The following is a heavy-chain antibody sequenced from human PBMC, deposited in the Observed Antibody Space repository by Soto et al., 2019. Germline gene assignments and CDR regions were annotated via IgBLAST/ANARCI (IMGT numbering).Heavy chain of an antibody. D-gene: IGHD1-26*01. CDR2: ISYDGSNK. CDR1: GFTFSSYA. V-gene: IGHV3-30-3*01. CDR3: AHGGELLGNDY. J-gene: IGHJ4*02. Sequence: QVQLVESGGGVVQPGRSLRLSCAASGFTFSSYAMHWVRQAPGKGLEWVAVISYDGSNKYYADSVKGRFTISRDNSKNTLYLQMNSLRAEDTAVYYCAHGGELLGNDYWGQGTLVTVSS.